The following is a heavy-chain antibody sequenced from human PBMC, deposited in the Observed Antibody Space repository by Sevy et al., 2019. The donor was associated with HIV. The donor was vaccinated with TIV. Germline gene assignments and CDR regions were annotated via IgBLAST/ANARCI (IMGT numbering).Heavy chain of an antibody. CDR2: ISYDGSNK. V-gene: IGHV3-30-3*01. Sequence: GGSLRLSCAASGFTFSSYAMHWVRQAPGKGLEWVAVISYDGSNKYYADPLKGRFTISRDNSKNTLYLQMNSLRAEDTAVYYCARDYSPYCGGDCYVFDYWGQGTLVTVSS. CDR3: ARDYSPYCGGDCYVFDY. D-gene: IGHD2-21*02. CDR1: GFTFSSYA. J-gene: IGHJ4*02.